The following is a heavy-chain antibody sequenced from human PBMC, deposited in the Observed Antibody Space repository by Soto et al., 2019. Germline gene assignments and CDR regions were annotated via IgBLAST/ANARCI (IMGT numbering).Heavy chain of an antibody. CDR3: ARGNSPTWPVGAPYFYYYYGMDV. Sequence: SETLSLTCTVSGGSISSYYWSWIRQPPGKGLEWIGYIYYSGSTNYNPSLKSRVTISVDTSKNQFSLKLSSVTAADTAVYYCARGNSPTWPVGAPYFYYYYGMDVWGQGTTVTVSS. V-gene: IGHV4-59*01. D-gene: IGHD1-26*01. CDR2: IYYSGST. CDR1: GGSISSYY. J-gene: IGHJ6*02.